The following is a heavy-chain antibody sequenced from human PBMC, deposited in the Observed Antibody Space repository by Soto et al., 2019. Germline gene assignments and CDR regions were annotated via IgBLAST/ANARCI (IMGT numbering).Heavy chain of an antibody. CDR2: INHSGST. D-gene: IGHD6-25*01. Sequence: SETLSLTCAVYGGSFSGYYWSWIRQPPGKGLEWIGEINHSGSTNYNPSLKSRVTISVDTSKNQFSLKLSSVTAADTAVYYCARASIAAHDAFGIWGQGTMVTVSS. CDR1: GGSFSGYY. J-gene: IGHJ3*02. CDR3: ARASIAAHDAFGI. V-gene: IGHV4-34*01.